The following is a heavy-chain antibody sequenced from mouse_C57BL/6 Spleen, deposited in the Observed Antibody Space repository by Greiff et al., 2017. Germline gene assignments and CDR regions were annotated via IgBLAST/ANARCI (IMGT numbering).Heavy chain of an antibody. D-gene: IGHD2-4*01. CDR2: INYDGSST. CDR3: ARDRDDYDGYYAMDY. Sequence: EVMLVESEGGLVQPGRSMKLSCTASGFTFSDYYMAWVRQVPEKGLEWVANINYDGSSTYYLDSLKSRFIISRDNAKNILYLQMSSLKSEDTATYYCARDRDDYDGYYAMDYWGQGTSVTVSS. J-gene: IGHJ4*01. V-gene: IGHV5-16*01. CDR1: GFTFSDYY.